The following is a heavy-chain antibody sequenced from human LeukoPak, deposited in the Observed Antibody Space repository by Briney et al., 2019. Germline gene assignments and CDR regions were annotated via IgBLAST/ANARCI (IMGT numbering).Heavy chain of an antibody. V-gene: IGHV1-69*01. D-gene: IGHD3-3*01. CDR2: IIPIFGTA. Sequence: SVKVSCKASGSTFSSYAISWVRQAPGQGLEWMGGIIPIFGTANYAQKFQGRVTITADESTSTAYMELSSLRSEDTAVYYCARASPTHLLRFLEWALDYWGQGTLVTVSS. CDR3: ARASPTHLLRFLEWALDY. CDR1: GSTFSSYA. J-gene: IGHJ4*02.